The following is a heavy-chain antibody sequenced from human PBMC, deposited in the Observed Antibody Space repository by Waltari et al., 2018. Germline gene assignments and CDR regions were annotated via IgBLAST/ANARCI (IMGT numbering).Heavy chain of an antibody. CDR1: GYSISSGYY. CDR3: ARARTYYYGSGSYRLEVEYFDY. CDR2: IYHSGST. V-gene: IGHV4-38-2*01. J-gene: IGHJ4*02. D-gene: IGHD3-10*01. Sequence: QVQLQESGPGLVKPSETLSLTCAVSGYSISSGYYWGWIRQPPGTGREWIGSIYHSGSTYYNPSLKSRVTISVDTSKNQFSLKLSSVTAADTAVYYCARARTYYYGSGSYRLEVEYFDYWGQGTLVTVSS.